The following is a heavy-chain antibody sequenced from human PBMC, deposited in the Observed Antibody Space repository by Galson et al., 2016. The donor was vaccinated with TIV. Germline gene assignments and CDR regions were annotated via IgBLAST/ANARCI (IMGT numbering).Heavy chain of an antibody. Sequence: SLRLSCAASGFTVSSNYMSWVRQAPGKGLEWVSITYTDDTTYYAQSVKGRFTISRDNSKNTLYLQMNSLRAEDTAVYYCARVFADYYVDYWGQGTLVTVSS. J-gene: IGHJ4*02. CDR2: TYTDDTT. V-gene: IGHV3-53*05. CDR3: ARVFADYYVDY. CDR1: GFTVSSNY. D-gene: IGHD3-10*02.